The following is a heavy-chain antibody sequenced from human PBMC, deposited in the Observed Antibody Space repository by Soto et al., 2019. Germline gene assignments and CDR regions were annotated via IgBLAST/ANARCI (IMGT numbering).Heavy chain of an antibody. V-gene: IGHV4-31*03. Sequence: SETLSLTCTVSGGSISSGGYYWSWIRQHPGKGLEWIGYIYYSGSTYYNPSLKSRVTISVDTSKNQFSLKLSSVTAADTAVYYCARDNGGGTTVTTYDYWGQGTLVTVSS. J-gene: IGHJ4*02. CDR3: ARDNGGGTTVTTYDY. CDR1: GGSISSGGYY. D-gene: IGHD4-17*01. CDR2: IYYSGST.